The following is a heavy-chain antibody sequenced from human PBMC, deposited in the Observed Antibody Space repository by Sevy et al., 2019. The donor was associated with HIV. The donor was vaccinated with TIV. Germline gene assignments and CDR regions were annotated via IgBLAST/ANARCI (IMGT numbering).Heavy chain of an antibody. Sequence: GGSLRLSCAASGFTFNFHGMHWVRQAPGKGLEWVAVIWHDGSNKYMADFVKGRFTISRDNSKNTLFLQMNSLTVEDTAVYYCARETDNSARWLDPWGQGTLVTVSS. CDR2: IWHDGSNK. CDR1: GFTFNFHG. CDR3: ARETDNSARWLDP. V-gene: IGHV3-33*01. J-gene: IGHJ5*02. D-gene: IGHD4-4*01.